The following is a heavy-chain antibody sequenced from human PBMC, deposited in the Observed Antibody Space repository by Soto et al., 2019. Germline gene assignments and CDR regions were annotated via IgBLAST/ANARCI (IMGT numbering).Heavy chain of an antibody. D-gene: IGHD2-2*02. CDR3: AKDNPVTYCSSTSCYNAY. CDR2: ISGSGGST. J-gene: IGHJ4*02. CDR1: GFTFSSYV. V-gene: IGHV3-23*01. Sequence: GGSLRLSCAASGFTFSSYVMSWVRQAPGKGLEWVSAISGSGGSTYYADSVKGRFTISRDNSKNTLYLQMNSLRAEDTAVYYCAKDNPVTYCSSTSCYNAYWGQGTLVTVSS.